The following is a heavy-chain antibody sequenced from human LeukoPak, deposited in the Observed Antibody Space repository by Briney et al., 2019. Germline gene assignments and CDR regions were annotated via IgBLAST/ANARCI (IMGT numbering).Heavy chain of an antibody. Sequence: SETLSLTCTVSGGSISSGGYYWSWIRQHPGKGLEWIGYIYYSGSTYYNPSLKSRVTISVDTSKSQFSLKLSSVTAADTAVYYCAGIAAAGTWLDYWGQGTLVTVSS. J-gene: IGHJ4*02. CDR2: IYYSGST. V-gene: IGHV4-31*03. CDR1: GGSISSGGYY. CDR3: AGIAAAGTWLDY. D-gene: IGHD6-13*01.